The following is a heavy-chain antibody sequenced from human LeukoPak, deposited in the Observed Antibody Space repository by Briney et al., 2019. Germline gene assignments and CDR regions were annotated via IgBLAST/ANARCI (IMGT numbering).Heavy chain of an antibody. Sequence: ASVKVSCKASVYTFTGYYMHWVRQAPGQGLEWMGRINPNSGGTNYAQKFQGRVTMTRDTSISTAYMELSRLRSDDTAVYYCARVGGYGYYYYYYMDVWGKGTTVTVSS. V-gene: IGHV1-2*06. J-gene: IGHJ6*03. D-gene: IGHD3-22*01. CDR1: VYTFTGYY. CDR2: INPNSGGT. CDR3: ARVGGYGYYYYYYMDV.